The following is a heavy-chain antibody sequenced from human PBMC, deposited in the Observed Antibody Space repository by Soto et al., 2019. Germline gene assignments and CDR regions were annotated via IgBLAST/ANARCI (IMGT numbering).Heavy chain of an antibody. D-gene: IGHD3-10*01. CDR3: ARGIWFEELWDFHYGLDV. Sequence: PGKGLEWIGNIYYSGITYYNPSLKSRVTISIDTSKNQFSLKLSSVTAADTAVYYCARGIWFEELWDFHYGLDVWGQRTTVPVTS. CDR2: IYYSGIT. J-gene: IGHJ6*02. V-gene: IGHV4-59*01.